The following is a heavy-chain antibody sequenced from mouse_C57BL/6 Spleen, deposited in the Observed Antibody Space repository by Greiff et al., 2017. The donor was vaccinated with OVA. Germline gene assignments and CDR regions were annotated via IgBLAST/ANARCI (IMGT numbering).Heavy chain of an antibody. Sequence: QVQLQQPGAELVMPGASVKLSCKASGYTFTSYWMHWVKQRPGQGLEWIGEIDPSDSYTNYNQKFKGKSTLTVDKSSSKAYMQLSSLTSEDSAVYYCARRGIYYDYDGFAYWGQGTLVTVSA. CDR3: ARRGIYYDYDGFAY. D-gene: IGHD2-4*01. V-gene: IGHV1-69*01. CDR2: IDPSDSYT. J-gene: IGHJ3*01. CDR1: GYTFTSYW.